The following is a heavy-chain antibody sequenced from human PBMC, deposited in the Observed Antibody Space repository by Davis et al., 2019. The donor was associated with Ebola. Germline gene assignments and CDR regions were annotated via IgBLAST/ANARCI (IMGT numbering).Heavy chain of an antibody. D-gene: IGHD6-13*01. CDR3: ARGIAAAATGFDY. Sequence: MPSETLSLTCTVSGGSISSGGYYWSWIRQPPGKGLEWIGEINHSGSTNYNPSLKSRVTISVDTSKNQFSLKLNSVTPKDTAVYYCARGIAAAATGFDYWGQGTLVTVSS. V-gene: IGHV4-61*08. CDR2: INHSGST. J-gene: IGHJ4*02. CDR1: GGSISSGGYY.